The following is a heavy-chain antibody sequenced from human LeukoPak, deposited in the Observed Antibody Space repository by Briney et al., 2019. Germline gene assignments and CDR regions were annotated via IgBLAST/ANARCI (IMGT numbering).Heavy chain of an antibody. V-gene: IGHV4-34*01. D-gene: IGHD3-10*01. CDR1: GGSFSGYY. CDR2: INHSGST. CDR3: ARHPAFHGFGVYYFDY. Sequence: SETLSLTCAVYGGSFSGYYWSWIRQPPGKGLEWIGEINHSGSTYYNPSLKSRVTISVDTSKNQFSLKLSSVTAADTAVYYCARHPAFHGFGVYYFDYWGQGTLVTVSS. J-gene: IGHJ4*02.